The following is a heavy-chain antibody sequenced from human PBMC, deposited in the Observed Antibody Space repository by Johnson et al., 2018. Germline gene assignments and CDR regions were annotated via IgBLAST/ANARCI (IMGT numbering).Heavy chain of an antibody. V-gene: IGHV3-23*04. J-gene: IGHJ6*03. Sequence: VQLVQSGGGLVQPGRSLRLSCTASGFTFGDYAMSWFRQAPGKGLEWVSALSGSGGSTYYADSVKGRFTSSRDNYKNTLYLQMNSLRPEDTAVYYCAKDLGYYYYMDVWGKGTTVTVSS. CDR2: LSGSGGST. CDR1: GFTFGDYA. CDR3: AKDLGYYYYMDV.